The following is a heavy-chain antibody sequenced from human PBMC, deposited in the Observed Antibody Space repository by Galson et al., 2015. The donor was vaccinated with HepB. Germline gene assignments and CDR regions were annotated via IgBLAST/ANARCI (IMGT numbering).Heavy chain of an antibody. J-gene: IGHJ4*02. CDR1: GGSISSDDYY. Sequence: LSLTCTVSGGSISSDDYYWSWIRQPPGKGLEWIGYISNSGSTYYNPSLKSRVTISADTSKNQFSLKLSSVTAADTAVYYCVREMVYAQFDYWGQGTLVTVSS. D-gene: IGHD2-8*01. CDR2: ISNSGST. V-gene: IGHV4-30-4*01. CDR3: VREMVYAQFDY.